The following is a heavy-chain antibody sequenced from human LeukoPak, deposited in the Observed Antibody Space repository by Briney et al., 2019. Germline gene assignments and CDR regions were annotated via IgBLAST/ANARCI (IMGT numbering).Heavy chain of an antibody. D-gene: IGHD3-22*01. CDR2: ISPGGGTT. V-gene: IGHV3-23*01. CDR1: GFTFSNEA. CDR3: VRDDDRPDNGLDY. Sequence: GGSLRLSCAVSGFTFSNEAMGWVRQLRGGGLEWVSTISPGGGTTYYAESMKGRFTISRDNSKNTLYLQMNSLRAEDTAVYYCVRDDDRPDNGLDYWGQGTLVTVSS. J-gene: IGHJ4*02.